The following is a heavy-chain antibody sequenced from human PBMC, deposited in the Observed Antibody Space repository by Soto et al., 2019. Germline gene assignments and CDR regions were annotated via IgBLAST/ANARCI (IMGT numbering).Heavy chain of an antibody. D-gene: IGHD6-19*01. CDR3: AKDRRQWLANNWFDP. CDR1: GLPHSRFA. J-gene: IGHJ5*02. CDR2: ISGSGGST. V-gene: IGHV3-23*01. Sequence: PGGSLRLSCTASGLPHSRFAMMWVRQAPGKGLEWVSAISGSGGSTYYADSVKGRFTISRDNSKNTLYLQMNSLRAEDTAVYYCAKDRRQWLANNWFDPWGQGTLVTVSS.